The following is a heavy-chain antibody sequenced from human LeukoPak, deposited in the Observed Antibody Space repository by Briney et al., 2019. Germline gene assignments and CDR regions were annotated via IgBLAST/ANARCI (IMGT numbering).Heavy chain of an antibody. Sequence: SETLSLTCTVSGGSISSGTHYWSWHRQPARKGLEWIGRIYTSGSTNYNPSLKSRVTISVDTSKNQFSLKLSSVTAADTAVYYCARNLGRDYFDYWGQGNLVTVSS. CDR3: ARNLGRDYFDY. CDR2: IYTSGST. V-gene: IGHV4-61*02. CDR1: GGSISSGTHY. J-gene: IGHJ4*02. D-gene: IGHD1-14*01.